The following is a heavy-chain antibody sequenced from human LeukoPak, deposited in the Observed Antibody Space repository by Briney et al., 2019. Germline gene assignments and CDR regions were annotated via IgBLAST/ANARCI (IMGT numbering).Heavy chain of an antibody. CDR3: ASSATENGMDV. Sequence: GGSLRLSCTASGFNFGIYGMHWVRQAPGKGLEWVAVMWDDGTNEYYVESVKGRFTISRDNGKRTLYLQMNSLRAEDTAVYYCASSATENGMDVWGQGTTVTVSS. CDR1: GFNFGIYG. J-gene: IGHJ6*02. CDR2: MWDDGTNE. V-gene: IGHV3-33*01. D-gene: IGHD5-12*01.